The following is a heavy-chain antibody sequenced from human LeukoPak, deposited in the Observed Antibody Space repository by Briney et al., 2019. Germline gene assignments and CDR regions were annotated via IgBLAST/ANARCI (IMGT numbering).Heavy chain of an antibody. V-gene: IGHV1-2*02. CDR3: ARDSSGFYYGYNWFDP. D-gene: IGHD3-22*01. J-gene: IGHJ5*02. Sequence: ASVKVSCKASGYXFTGYYIHWVRQAPGQGLEWMGWINPNSGGTNYAQKFQGRVTMTRDTSISTAYMELSRLRSDDTAVYYCARDSSGFYYGYNWFDPWGQGTLVTVSS. CDR2: INPNSGGT. CDR1: GYXFTGYY.